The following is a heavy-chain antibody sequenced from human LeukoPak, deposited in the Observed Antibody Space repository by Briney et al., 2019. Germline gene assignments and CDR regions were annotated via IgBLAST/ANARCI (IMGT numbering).Heavy chain of an antibody. J-gene: IGHJ3*02. CDR3: AKDIHVTNGYPDAFDI. CDR1: GFTFSSYG. CDR2: ISSSSSTI. Sequence: GGSLRLSCAASGFTFSSYGVNWVRQAPGKGLEWFSYISSSSSTIYYADSVKGRFTISRDNSKNSLYLQMNSLRTEDTALYYCAKDIHVTNGYPDAFDIWGQGTMVTVSS. V-gene: IGHV3-48*04. D-gene: IGHD2-8*01.